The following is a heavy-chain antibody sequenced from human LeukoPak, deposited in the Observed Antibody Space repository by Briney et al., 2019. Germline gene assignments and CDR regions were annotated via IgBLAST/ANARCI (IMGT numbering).Heavy chain of an antibody. CDR1: GYTFTGYY. CDR2: INPNSGGT. Sequence: ASVKVSCKASGYTFTGYYMHWVRQAPGQGLEWMGWINPNSGGTNYAQKFQGRVTMTRDTSISTAYMELSRLRSDDTAVYYCARDWSKTGVGKGVPAAFFDYWGQGTLVTVSS. V-gene: IGHV1-2*02. CDR3: ARDWSKTGVGKGVPAAFFDY. J-gene: IGHJ4*02. D-gene: IGHD2-2*01.